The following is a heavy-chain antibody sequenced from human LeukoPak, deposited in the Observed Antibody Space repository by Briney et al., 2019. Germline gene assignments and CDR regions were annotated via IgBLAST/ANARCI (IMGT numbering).Heavy chain of an antibody. V-gene: IGHV3-11*01. J-gene: IGHJ3*01. CDR1: GFTFSDYY. CDR2: ISTSASTT. CDR3: ARDGHSSGWVAFDF. Sequence: GGSLRLSCAASGFTFSDYYMTWIRQAPGKGLEWVPYISTSASTTSYADSVKGRFTISRDNAKDSLYLQMNSLRADDTAVYYCARDGHSSGWVAFDFWGQGTMVTVSS. D-gene: IGHD6-19*01.